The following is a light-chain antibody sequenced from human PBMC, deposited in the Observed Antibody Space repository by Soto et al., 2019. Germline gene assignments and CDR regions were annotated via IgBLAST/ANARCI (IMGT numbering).Light chain of an antibody. V-gene: IGKV3-20*01. CDR1: QSVSSSY. Sequence: EIGLTQSPGTLSLSPGERATLSCRASQSVSSSYLAWYQQKPGQAPRLLIYGASSRATGIPDRFSGSGSGTDFTLTISRLEPEDFAVYYCQQYGSSPPRTFGQGTKLDIK. J-gene: IGKJ1*01. CDR2: GAS. CDR3: QQYGSSPPRT.